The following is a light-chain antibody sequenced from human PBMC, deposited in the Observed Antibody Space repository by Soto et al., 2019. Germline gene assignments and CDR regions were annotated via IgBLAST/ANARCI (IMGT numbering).Light chain of an antibody. CDR1: QSVLYSSNNKNY. CDR2: WAS. V-gene: IGKV4-1*01. CDR3: QQYCSTPRT. J-gene: IGKJ1*01. Sequence: DIVMTQSPDSLAVSLGERATINCKSSQSVLYSSNNKNYLAWYQQKPGQPPKLLIYWASTRESGVPDRFSGSRSGTDFTLTISSLQAEDVAVYYCQQYCSTPRTFGQGTKVEI.